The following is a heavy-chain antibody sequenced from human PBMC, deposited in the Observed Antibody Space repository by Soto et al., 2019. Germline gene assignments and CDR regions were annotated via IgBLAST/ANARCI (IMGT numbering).Heavy chain of an antibody. V-gene: IGHV1-69*01. J-gene: IGHJ6*02. CDR3: ARERLTGTTTFYYYYGMDV. Sequence: QVQLVQSGAEVKKPGSSVKVSCKASGGTFSSYAINWVRQAPGQGLEWMGGIIPIFGTANYAQKFQGRVTITADESTSTAYMELSSLRSEDTAVYYCARERLTGTTTFYYYYGMDVWGQGTTVTVSS. D-gene: IGHD1-7*01. CDR1: GGTFSSYA. CDR2: IIPIFGTA.